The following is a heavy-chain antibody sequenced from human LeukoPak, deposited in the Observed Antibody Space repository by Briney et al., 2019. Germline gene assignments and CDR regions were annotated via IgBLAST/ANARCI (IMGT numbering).Heavy chain of an antibody. D-gene: IGHD3-3*01. Sequence: SETLSLTCTVSGGSISSYYWSWIRQPAGKGLEWIGSIYYSGSTYYNPSLKSRVTISVDTSKNQFSLKLSSVTAADTAVYYCASAIFGVVNSRGAFDIWGQGTMVTVSS. V-gene: IGHV4-59*05. J-gene: IGHJ3*02. CDR1: GGSISSYY. CDR3: ASAIFGVVNSRGAFDI. CDR2: IYYSGST.